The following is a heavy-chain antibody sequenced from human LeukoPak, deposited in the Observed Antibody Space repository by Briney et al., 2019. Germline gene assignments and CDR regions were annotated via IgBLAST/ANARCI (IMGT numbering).Heavy chain of an antibody. J-gene: IGHJ4*02. CDR1: GFTFSSYD. D-gene: IGHD3-10*01. CDR2: MNPNSGNT. CDR3: ARGRRDSRQFDY. V-gene: IGHV1-8*01. Sequence: GASVKVSCKASGFTFSSYDINWVRQATGQGLGWMGWMNPNSGNTGYAQKFQDRVAMTRNTSISTAYMELSSLRSDDTAVYYCARGRRDSRQFDYWGQGTLVTVSS.